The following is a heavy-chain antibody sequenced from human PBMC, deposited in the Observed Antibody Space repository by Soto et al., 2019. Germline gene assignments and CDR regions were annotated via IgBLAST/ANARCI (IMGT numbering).Heavy chain of an antibody. D-gene: IGHD1-1*01. CDR1: GFTFSSYA. V-gene: IGHV3-64D*06. Sequence: LRLSCSASGFTFSSYAMHWVRQAPGKGLEYVSAISSNGGSTYYADSVKGRFTISRDNSKNTLYLQMSSLRAEDTAVYYCVKPTTTHYYYYYGMDVWGQGTTVTVSS. CDR3: VKPTTTHYYYYYGMDV. CDR2: ISSNGGST. J-gene: IGHJ6*02.